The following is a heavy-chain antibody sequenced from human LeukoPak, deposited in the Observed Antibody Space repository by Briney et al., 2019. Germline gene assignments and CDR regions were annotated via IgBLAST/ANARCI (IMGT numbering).Heavy chain of an antibody. D-gene: IGHD3-22*01. CDR2: ISSSSSTI. J-gene: IGHJ4*02. V-gene: IGHV3-48*01. CDR1: GFTFSSYA. CDR3: AKDGYYYDSSGYFDY. Sequence: PGGSLRLSCAASGFTFSSYAMSWVRQAPGKGLEWVSYISSSSSTIYYADSVKGRFTISRDNAKNSLYLQMNSLRAEDTAVYYCAKDGYYYDSSGYFDYWGQGTLVTVSS.